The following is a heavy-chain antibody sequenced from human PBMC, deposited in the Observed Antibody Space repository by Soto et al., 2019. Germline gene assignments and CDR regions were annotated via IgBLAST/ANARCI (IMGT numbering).Heavy chain of an antibody. J-gene: IGHJ4*02. Sequence: LRLSCAASGFTFSSYSMNWVRQAPGKGLEWVSSISSSSSYIYYADSVKGRFTISRDNAKNSLYLQMNSLRAEDTAVYYCARSVEMASPFDYWGQGTLVTVSS. CDR1: GFTFSSYS. V-gene: IGHV3-21*01. D-gene: IGHD5-12*01. CDR3: ARSVEMASPFDY. CDR2: ISSSSSYI.